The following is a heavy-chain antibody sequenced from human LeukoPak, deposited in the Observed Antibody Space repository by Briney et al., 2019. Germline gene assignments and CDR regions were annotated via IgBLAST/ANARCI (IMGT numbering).Heavy chain of an antibody. V-gene: IGHV3-30*03. J-gene: IGHJ4*02. CDR3: ARASFQRWLQLGGD. Sequence: PGGSLRLSCAASGFTFSSYGMHWVRQAPGKGLEWVAVISYDGSNKYYADSVKGRFTISRDNSKNTLYLQMNSLRAEDTAVYYCARASFQRWLQLGGDWGQGTLVTVSS. CDR2: ISYDGSNK. CDR1: GFTFSSYG. D-gene: IGHD5-24*01.